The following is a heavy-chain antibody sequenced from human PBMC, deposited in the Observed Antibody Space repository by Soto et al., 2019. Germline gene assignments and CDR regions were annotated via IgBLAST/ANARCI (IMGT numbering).Heavy chain of an antibody. Sequence: SETLSLTCTVSAGSSNSYYWSWIRQPPGKGLEWIGYIYYSGSTNYNPSLKSRVTISEDTAKNQVYLKLASVTAADTAVYYCARQGRPTAGMGWFDPWGPGTLVTVSS. CDR2: IYYSGST. V-gene: IGHV4-59*08. CDR1: AGSSNSYY. CDR3: ARQGRPTAGMGWFDP. D-gene: IGHD1-1*01. J-gene: IGHJ5*02.